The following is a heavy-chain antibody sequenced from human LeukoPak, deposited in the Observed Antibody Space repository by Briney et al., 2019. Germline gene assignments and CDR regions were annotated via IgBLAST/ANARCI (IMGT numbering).Heavy chain of an antibody. Sequence: GGSLRLSCAASGFTFSSYAMSWVRQASGKGLEWVSAISGSGGSIYYADSVKGRFPISRDNSKNTLYLQMNSLRAEDTAVYYCAKFLERPLRSNFDYWGQGTLVTVSS. CDR1: GFTFSSYA. CDR3: AKFLERPLRSNFDY. CDR2: ISGSGGSI. V-gene: IGHV3-23*01. J-gene: IGHJ4*02. D-gene: IGHD1-1*01.